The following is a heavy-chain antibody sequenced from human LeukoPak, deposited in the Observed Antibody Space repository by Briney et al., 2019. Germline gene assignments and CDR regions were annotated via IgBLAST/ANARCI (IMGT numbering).Heavy chain of an antibody. J-gene: IGHJ3*01. CDR3: AKVQSDIVGAMFFSFDV. D-gene: IGHD1-26*01. V-gene: IGHV3-21*06. CDR2: IIGSGSEM. Sequence: GGSLRLSCAASAFTFSNYWMSWVRQAPGKGLEWVASIIGSGSEMFYADSLKGRFTISRDNSKNSLYLQMNSLRVEDTAVYYCAKVQSDIVGAMFFSFDVWGQGTMVSVSS. CDR1: AFTFSNYW.